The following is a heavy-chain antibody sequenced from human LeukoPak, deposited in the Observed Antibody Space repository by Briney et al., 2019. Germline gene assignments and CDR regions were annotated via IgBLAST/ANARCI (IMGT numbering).Heavy chain of an antibody. CDR2: IIPIFGTA. D-gene: IGHD3-10*01. CDR3: ARAFRDRGYFDL. Sequence: SVTVSCKASGGTFSSYAISWVRQAPGQGLEWMGGIIPIFGTANYAQKFQGRVTITADESTSTAYMELSSLRSEDTAVYYCARAFRDRGYFDLWGRGTLVTVSS. J-gene: IGHJ2*01. CDR1: GGTFSSYA. V-gene: IGHV1-69*01.